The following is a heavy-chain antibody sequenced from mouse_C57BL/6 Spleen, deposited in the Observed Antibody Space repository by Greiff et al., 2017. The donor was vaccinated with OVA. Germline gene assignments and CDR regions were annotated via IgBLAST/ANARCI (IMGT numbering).Heavy chain of an antibody. D-gene: IGHD2-5*01. CDR3: ARSDSNYVFAY. CDR1: GYAFSSHW. Sequence: VQLQQSGAELVKPGASVKISCKASGYAFSSHWMNWVKQRPGQGLEWIGQIYPGDGDTNYNGKFKGKATLTADKSSSTAYMQLSSLTSEDSAVYFCARSDSNYVFAYWGRGTLVTVSA. CDR2: IYPGDGDT. V-gene: IGHV1-80*01. J-gene: IGHJ3*01.